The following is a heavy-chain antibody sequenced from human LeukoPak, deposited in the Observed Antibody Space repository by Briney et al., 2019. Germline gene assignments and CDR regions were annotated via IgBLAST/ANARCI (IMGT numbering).Heavy chain of an antibody. V-gene: IGHV4-34*01. Sequence: SETLSLTCAVYGGSFSGYYWSWIRQPSGKGLEWIGEINHSGSTNYNPSLKSRVTISVDTSKNQFSLKLSSVTAADTAVYYCARCGRRYDFWSGYRWFDPWGQGTLVTVSS. D-gene: IGHD3-3*01. CDR1: GGSFSGYY. CDR3: ARCGRRYDFWSGYRWFDP. CDR2: INHSGST. J-gene: IGHJ5*02.